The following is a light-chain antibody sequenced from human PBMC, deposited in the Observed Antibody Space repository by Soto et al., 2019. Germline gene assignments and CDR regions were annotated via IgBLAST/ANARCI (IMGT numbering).Light chain of an antibody. J-gene: IGKJ1*01. CDR3: QQLQT. Sequence: DIQLTQSPSFLSASVGDRVTITCRASQGISSYLAGYQQKPGKAPKLLIYAASTLQSGVPSRFSVSGSGTEFTLTISSLQPEDFATYYCQQLQTFGQGTKVEIK. V-gene: IGKV1-9*01. CDR1: QGISSY. CDR2: AAS.